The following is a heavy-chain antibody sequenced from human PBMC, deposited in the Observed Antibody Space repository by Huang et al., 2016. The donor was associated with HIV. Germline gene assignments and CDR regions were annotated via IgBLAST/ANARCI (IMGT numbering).Heavy chain of an antibody. J-gene: IGHJ4*02. D-gene: IGHD2-8*01. CDR1: GFTCSSYW. V-gene: IGHV3-7*01. CDR2: IKQDGSEK. CDR3: ARERQMGY. Sequence: EEQLVESGGGLVQPGGSLRLSCAASGFTCSSYWMNWVRQAPGKGLEWVAKIKQDGSEKYYVDSVKGRFTISRDNAKNSLYLQMNSLRAEDTAVYYCARERQMGYWGQGTLVTVSS.